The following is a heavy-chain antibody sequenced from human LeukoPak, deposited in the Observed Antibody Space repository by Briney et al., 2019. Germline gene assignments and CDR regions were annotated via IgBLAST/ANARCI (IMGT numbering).Heavy chain of an antibody. D-gene: IGHD3-10*02. V-gene: IGHV3-23*01. Sequence: GGFLRFSCAASGFTFSGFAMTWVRPAPGKGLEWGFSFGSDSKTQYSESVKGRFAISGDNSNSTLFLQMNSLRAEDTALYYCAKDLHYYVAMDFWGQGTAVTVSS. CDR2: GSDSKT. J-gene: IGHJ6*02. CDR1: GFTFSGFA. CDR3: AKDLHYYVAMDF.